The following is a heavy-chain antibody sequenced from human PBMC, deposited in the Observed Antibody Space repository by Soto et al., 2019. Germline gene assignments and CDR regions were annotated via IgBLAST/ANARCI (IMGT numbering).Heavy chain of an antibody. CDR1: GGSISSSRYY. D-gene: IGHD6-19*01. CDR3: GTPYQWHHVRGFDP. Sequence: SETLSLTCTLSGGSISSSRYYWGWLRQPPGKGLEWIGNMYFSGSTYYNPSLKSRVTISALTSRNQFSLKATSVTAADTAGYSWGTPYQWHHVRGFDPWGPGNLVAVSA. J-gene: IGHJ5*02. CDR2: MYFSGST. V-gene: IGHV4-39*01.